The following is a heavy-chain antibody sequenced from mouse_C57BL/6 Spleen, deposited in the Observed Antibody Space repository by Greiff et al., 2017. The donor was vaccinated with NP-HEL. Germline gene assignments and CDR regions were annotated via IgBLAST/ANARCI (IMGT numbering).Heavy chain of an antibody. CDR2: ISSGGSYT. Sequence: EVKLMESGGDLVKPGGSLKLSCAASGFTFSSYGMSWVRQTPDKRLEWVATISSGGSYTYYPDSVKGRFTISRDNAKNTLYLQMSSLKSEDTAMYYCARHGSPYYFDYWGQGTTLTVSS. V-gene: IGHV5-6*01. CDR3: ARHGSPYYFDY. CDR1: GFTFSSYG. J-gene: IGHJ2*01.